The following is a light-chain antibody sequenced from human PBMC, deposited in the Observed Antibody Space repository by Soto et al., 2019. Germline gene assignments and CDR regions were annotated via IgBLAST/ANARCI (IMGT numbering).Light chain of an antibody. V-gene: IGKV1-39*01. CDR1: QSISSY. CDR3: QQSYSTPRG. Sequence: DIQMTQSPSSLSASVGDRVTITCRASQSISSYLNWYQQKPGKAPKLLIYAASSLQSGVPSRFSGSGSGTDFTLTISSLQPADFATYYCQQSYSTPRGFGQGTKVEIK. J-gene: IGKJ1*01. CDR2: AAS.